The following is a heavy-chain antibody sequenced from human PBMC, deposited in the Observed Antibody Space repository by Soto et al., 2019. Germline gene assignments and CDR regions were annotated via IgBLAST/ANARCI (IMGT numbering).Heavy chain of an antibody. Sequence: SETLSLTCAVYGGSFSGYYWSWIRQPPGRGLEWIGEINHSGSTNYNPSLKSRVTISVDTSKNQFSLKLSSVTAADTAVYYCARGVYGDYIFYYYYGMDVWGQVTTVTVSS. D-gene: IGHD4-17*01. CDR2: INHSGST. V-gene: IGHV4-34*01. J-gene: IGHJ6*02. CDR1: GGSFSGYY. CDR3: ARGVYGDYIFYYYYGMDV.